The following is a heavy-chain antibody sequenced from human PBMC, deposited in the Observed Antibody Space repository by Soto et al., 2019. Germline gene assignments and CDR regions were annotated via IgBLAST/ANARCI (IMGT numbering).Heavy chain of an antibody. Sequence: QVQLVESGGDVVQPGRCLRLDCAASGFTFSGFAMHWVRLAPGKGLEWVAVISSAGTYTNYPDSVRGRFSIARDNSTNAHYLQMNSLRPDDTAVYHCAREPWGYTGSSKHFDFWGHGTQVTVSS. J-gene: IGHJ4*01. CDR3: AREPWGYTGSSKHFDF. CDR1: GFTFSGFA. D-gene: IGHD6-6*01. V-gene: IGHV3-30*04. CDR2: ISSAGTYT.